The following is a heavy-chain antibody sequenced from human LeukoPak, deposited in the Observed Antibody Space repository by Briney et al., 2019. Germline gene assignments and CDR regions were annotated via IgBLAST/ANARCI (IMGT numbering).Heavy chain of an antibody. CDR2: ISGSGGST. Sequence: GGSLRLSCAASGFTFSSYAMSWVRQAPGKGLEWVSAISGSGGSTYYADSVKGRFTISRGNSKNTLYLQMNSLRAEDTAVYYCARVDYDFWSGYYHALDYWGQGTLVTVSS. CDR3: ARVDYDFWSGYYHALDY. J-gene: IGHJ4*02. D-gene: IGHD3-3*01. V-gene: IGHV3-23*01. CDR1: GFTFSSYA.